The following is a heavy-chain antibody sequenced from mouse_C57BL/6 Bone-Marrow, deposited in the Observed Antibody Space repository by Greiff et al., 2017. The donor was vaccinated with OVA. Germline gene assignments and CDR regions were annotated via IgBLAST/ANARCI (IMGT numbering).Heavy chain of an antibody. Sequence: VQLKESVAELVRPGASVKLSCTASGFNIKNTYMHWVKQRPEQGLEWIGRIDPANGNTKYAPKFQGKATITADTSSNTAYLQLSSLTSEDTAIYYCARSPTMVVAPYYAMDYWGQGTSVTVSS. CDR1: GFNIKNTY. CDR2: IDPANGNT. D-gene: IGHD1-1*01. J-gene: IGHJ4*01. V-gene: IGHV14-3*01. CDR3: ARSPTMVVAPYYAMDY.